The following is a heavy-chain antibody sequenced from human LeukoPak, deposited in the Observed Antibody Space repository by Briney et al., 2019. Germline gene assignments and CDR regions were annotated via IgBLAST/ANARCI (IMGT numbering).Heavy chain of an antibody. CDR3: ARGHVGNYGDYLADY. V-gene: IGHV4-34*01. CDR1: GGSFSGYY. J-gene: IGHJ4*02. CDR2: INHSGST. D-gene: IGHD4-17*01. Sequence: SETLSLTCAVYGGSFSGYYWSWIRQPPGKGLEWIGEINHSGSTNYNPSLKSRVTISVDTSKNQFSLKLSSVTAADTAVYYCARGHVGNYGDYLADYWGQGTLVTVSS.